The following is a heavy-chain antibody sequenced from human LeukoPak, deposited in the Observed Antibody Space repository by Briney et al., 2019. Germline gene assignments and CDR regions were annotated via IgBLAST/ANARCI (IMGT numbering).Heavy chain of an antibody. V-gene: IGHV3-23*01. CDR1: GFTFSSYA. J-gene: IGHJ6*04. D-gene: IGHD2-2*01. CDR2: ICGSGGST. Sequence: PGGSLRLSCAASGFTFSSYAMSWVRQAPGKGLEWVSAICGSGGSTYYADSVKGRFTISRDNSKNTLYLQVNSLRAEDTAVYYCAKGGYCSSTSCYFGPNYGMDVWGKGTTVTVSS. CDR3: AKGGYCSSTSCYFGPNYGMDV.